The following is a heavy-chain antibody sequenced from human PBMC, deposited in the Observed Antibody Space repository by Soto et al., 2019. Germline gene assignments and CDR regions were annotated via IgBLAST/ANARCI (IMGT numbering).Heavy chain of an antibody. V-gene: IGHV1-18*04. CDR1: GYTFASYG. D-gene: IGHD3-10*01. Sequence: GASVKVSCRASGYTFASYGISWGRQSPEQGREWMGLISAYNGNTNYEQKLQGRVTMTTDTSTSTAYMELRSLRSEETAVYYCARDGPLGPEREILWSGEANNWFDPWGQGTLVTVSS. CDR2: ISAYNGNT. CDR3: ARDGPLGPEREILWSGEANNWFDP. J-gene: IGHJ5*02.